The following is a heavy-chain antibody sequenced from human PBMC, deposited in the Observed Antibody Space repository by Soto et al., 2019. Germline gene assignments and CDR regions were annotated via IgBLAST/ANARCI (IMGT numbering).Heavy chain of an antibody. V-gene: IGHV3-30*18. CDR1: GFTFSSYG. Sequence: QVQLVESGGGVVQPGRSLRLSCAASGFTFSSYGMHWVRQAPGKGLEWVAVISYDGSNKYYADSVKGRFTISRDNSKNTLYLQMNSLRAEDTAVYYCAKEHPVSVYYYYGMDVWGQGTTVTVSS. CDR2: ISYDGSNK. J-gene: IGHJ6*02. CDR3: AKEHPVSVYYYYGMDV.